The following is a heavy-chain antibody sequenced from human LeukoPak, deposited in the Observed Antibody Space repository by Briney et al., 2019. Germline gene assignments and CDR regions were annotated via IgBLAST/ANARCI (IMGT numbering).Heavy chain of an antibody. V-gene: IGHV4-4*02. CDR2: IYHSGST. D-gene: IGHD2-8*02. J-gene: IGHJ4*02. CDR3: ARFGRSTRWCMLCHFDY. CDR1: VGSVVSSNW. Sequence: PSGTLSLTCSVSVGSVVSSNWWSWVRQPPGKGLEWIGEIYHSGSTTYNPSLKSPITISVDKSKNQFSLKLSAVSAAETAVYYCARFGRSTRWCMLCHFDYWGQGTLVTVS.